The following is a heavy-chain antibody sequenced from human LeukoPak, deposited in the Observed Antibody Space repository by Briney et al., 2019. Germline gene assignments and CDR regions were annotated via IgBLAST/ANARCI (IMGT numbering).Heavy chain of an antibody. D-gene: IGHD1-1*01. CDR3: ANYIRNVHDYMDV. CDR2: IYTSGST. CDR1: GGSFDSKY. J-gene: IGHJ6*03. Sequence: SETLSLTCSVSGGSFDSKYWSWIRQPPGKGLEWIGYIYTSGSTNFNPSLRSRVAMLIDTSKNQFTLKVYSVTAADTAVYYCANYIRNVHDYMDVRGKGTTVIVSS. V-gene: IGHV4-4*09.